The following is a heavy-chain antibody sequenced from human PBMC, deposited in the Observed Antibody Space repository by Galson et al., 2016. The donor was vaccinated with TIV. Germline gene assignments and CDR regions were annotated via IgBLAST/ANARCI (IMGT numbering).Heavy chain of an antibody. V-gene: IGHV4-34*01. CDR2: INRSGGT. CDR3: ARPKMRIRAFTY. CDR1: GGAFSDDY. J-gene: IGHJ4*02. D-gene: IGHD3-10*01. Sequence: TLSLTCAAYGGAFSDDYWTWFRQPPGKGLEWIGEINRSGGTNYNPSLKSRVTLSLDRSKNQFSLKLRSVTAADTAVYYCARPKMRIRAFTYWGQGTPVTVSS.